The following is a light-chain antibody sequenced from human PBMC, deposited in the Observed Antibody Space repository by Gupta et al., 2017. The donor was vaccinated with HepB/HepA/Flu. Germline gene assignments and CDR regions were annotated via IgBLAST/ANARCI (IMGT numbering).Light chain of an antibody. V-gene: IGLV2-14*03. CDR1: SSDVGGYSF. Sequence: SALTQPASVSGSPGPSITISCTGTSSDVGGYSFVSWFQKHPGQAPKRMFYDGHRRTAGVAGRFFGSKSGNTASLTISGPVEEDGADYYCTSYTSASTWVFGGGTKLTVL. CDR2: DGH. J-gene: IGLJ3*02. CDR3: TSYTSASTWV.